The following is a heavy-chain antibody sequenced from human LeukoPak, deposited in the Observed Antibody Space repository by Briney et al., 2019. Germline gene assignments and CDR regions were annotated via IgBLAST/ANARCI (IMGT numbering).Heavy chain of an antibody. J-gene: IGHJ6*04. CDR1: GSISTSDW. Sequence: GASPQISGQGAGSISTSDWSGGGRQLPGKGVEWMGIIDPGDSATRYSPSFHGQVTISADKSISTAYLQWSSLKASHTAMYYCARSSASHHFGMDVWGKGTTVTVSS. V-gene: IGHV5-51*01. CDR2: IDPGDSAT. CDR3: ARSSASHHFGMDV. D-gene: IGHD3-10*01.